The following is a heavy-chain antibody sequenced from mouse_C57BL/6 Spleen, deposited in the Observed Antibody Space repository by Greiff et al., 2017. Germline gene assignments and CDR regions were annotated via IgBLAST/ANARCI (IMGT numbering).Heavy chain of an antibody. CDR3: ARRLWGAMDY. D-gene: IGHD1-1*02. CDR2: INPNNGGT. J-gene: IGHJ4*01. Sequence: EVQLQQSGPELVKPGASVKISCKASGYTFTDYYMNWVKQSHGKSLEWIGDINPNNGGTSYNQKFKGKATLTVDKSSSPAYMELRSLTSEDSAVYYCARRLWGAMDYWGKGTSVTFSS. V-gene: IGHV1-26*01. CDR1: GYTFTDYY.